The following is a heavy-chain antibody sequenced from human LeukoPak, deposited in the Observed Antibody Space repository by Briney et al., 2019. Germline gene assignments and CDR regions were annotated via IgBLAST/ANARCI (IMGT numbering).Heavy chain of an antibody. CDR3: ARATYDSSGLAC. V-gene: IGHV4-30-2*01. CDR1: GGSISSGGYY. J-gene: IGHJ4*02. D-gene: IGHD3-22*01. Sequence: SETLSLTCTVSGGSISSGGYYWSWIRQPPGKGLEWIGYIYHSGSTYYNPSLKSRVTISVDRSKNQFSLKLSSVTAADTAVYYCARATYDSSGLACWGQGTLVTVSS. CDR2: IYHSGST.